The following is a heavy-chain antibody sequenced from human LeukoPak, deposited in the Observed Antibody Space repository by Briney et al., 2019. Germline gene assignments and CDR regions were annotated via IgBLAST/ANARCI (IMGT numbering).Heavy chain of an antibody. CDR1: GGSISSSSYY. V-gene: IGHV4-39*01. Sequence: PSETLSLTCTVSGGSISSSSYYWGWIRQPPGKGLEWIGSIYYSGSTYYNPSLKSRVTISVDTSKNQFSLKLSSVTAADTAVYYCARGIAVAGTFWGDYYYYGMDVWGQGTTVTVSS. J-gene: IGHJ6*02. D-gene: IGHD6-19*01. CDR2: IYYSGST. CDR3: ARGIAVAGTFWGDYYYYGMDV.